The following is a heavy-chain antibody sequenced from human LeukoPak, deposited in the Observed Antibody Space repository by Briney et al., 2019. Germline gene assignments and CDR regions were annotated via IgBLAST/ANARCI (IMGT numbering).Heavy chain of an antibody. Sequence: PGGSLRLPCAASGFTFTTYWMSWVRQLPGKGLEWVANINQDGTEKYYVDSVKGRFTISRDNAKNSLYLQMNSLRAEDTAVYYCAREIPYSSGWYPGPVYYYYYMDVWGKGTTVTVSS. CDR3: AREIPYSSGWYPGPVYYYYYMDV. D-gene: IGHD6-19*01. CDR2: INQDGTEK. V-gene: IGHV3-7*01. CDR1: GFTFTTYW. J-gene: IGHJ6*03.